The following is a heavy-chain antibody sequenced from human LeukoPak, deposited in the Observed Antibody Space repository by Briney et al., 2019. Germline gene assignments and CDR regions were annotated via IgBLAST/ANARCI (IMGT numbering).Heavy chain of an antibody. CDR2: INPNSGGT. J-gene: IGHJ5*02. D-gene: IGHD2-15*01. CDR1: GYTFTVYY. CDR3: ARWEVVAATRSWFDP. Sequence: ASVTVSFKASGYTFTVYYMHWVRQAPGQGLEWMGWINPNSGGTNYAQKFQGRVTMTRDTSISTAYMELSRLRSDDTAVYYCARWEVVAATRSWFDPWGQGTLVTVSS. V-gene: IGHV1-2*02.